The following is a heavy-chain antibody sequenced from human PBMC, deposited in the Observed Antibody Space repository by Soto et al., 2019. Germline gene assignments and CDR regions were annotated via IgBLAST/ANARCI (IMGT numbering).Heavy chain of an antibody. J-gene: IGHJ1*01. CDR2: ISGSGGST. CDR3: AKDAPYYDILTSYTEYFQH. V-gene: IGHV3-23*01. CDR1: GFTFSSYA. Sequence: EVQLLESGGGLVQPGGSLRLSCAASGFTFSSYAMSWVRQAPGKGLEWVSAISGSGGSTYYADSVKGRFTISRDNSKNTLYLQMNSLRAEDTAVYYCAKDAPYYDILTSYTEYFQHWGQGTLVTVSS. D-gene: IGHD3-9*01.